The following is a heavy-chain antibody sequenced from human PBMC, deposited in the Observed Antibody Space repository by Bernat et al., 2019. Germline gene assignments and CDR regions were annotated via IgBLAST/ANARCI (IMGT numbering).Heavy chain of an antibody. V-gene: IGHV3-7*01. CDR3: VRDSVAGRQDFDY. CDR2: IKQDGSEK. J-gene: IGHJ4*02. Sequence: EVQLVESGGGLVQPGGSLRLSCAASGFTFSSYWMSWVRQAPGKGLEWVANIKQDGSEKYYVDSVKGRFTISRDNAKNTLYLQMNSLRAEDTAVYYCVRDSVAGRQDFDYWGQGTLVTVSS. CDR1: GFTFSSYW. D-gene: IGHD6-19*01.